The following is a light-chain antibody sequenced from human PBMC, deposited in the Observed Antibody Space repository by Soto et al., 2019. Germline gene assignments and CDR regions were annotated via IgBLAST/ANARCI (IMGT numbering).Light chain of an antibody. CDR2: GAS. Sequence: DIPMTQSPSSLSASIGDRVTLTCRASQDISHFLAWYQQRPGKVPTLLIYGASTLQSGVPSRFSGTGSGTDFTLTISSLQPEDVATYYCLKYNKDAPGMFGQGTKVEI. V-gene: IGKV1-27*01. CDR1: QDISHF. J-gene: IGKJ1*01. CDR3: LKYNKDAPGM.